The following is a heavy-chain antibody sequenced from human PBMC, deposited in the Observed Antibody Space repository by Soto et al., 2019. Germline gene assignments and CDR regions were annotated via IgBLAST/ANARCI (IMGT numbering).Heavy chain of an antibody. CDR1: GYTLTELS. Sequence: ASVKGSCKVSGYTLTELSMHWVRQAPGKGLEWMGGFDPEDGETIYAQKFQGRVTMTEDTSTDTAYMELSSLRSEDTAVYYCATRVPIMISEVFYYYYDGMDVWSQGTTDT. D-gene: IGHD3-16*01. CDR2: FDPEDGET. J-gene: IGHJ6*02. V-gene: IGHV1-24*01. CDR3: ATRVPIMISEVFYYYYDGMDV.